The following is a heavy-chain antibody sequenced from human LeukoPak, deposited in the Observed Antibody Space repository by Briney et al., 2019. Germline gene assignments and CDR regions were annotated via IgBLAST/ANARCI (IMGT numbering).Heavy chain of an antibody. CDR1: GFTFSSYA. D-gene: IGHD3-10*01. CDR3: ARDLVWFGEPKGYYNYMDV. Sequence: GGSLRLSCAASGFTFSSYAMSWVRQAPGKGLEWVSAIRGSGDRTHYADSVKGRFTISRDNSKNTLYLQMNSLRAEDTAVYYCARDLVWFGEPKGYYNYMDVWGKGTTVTVSS. CDR2: IRGSGDRT. V-gene: IGHV3-23*01. J-gene: IGHJ6*03.